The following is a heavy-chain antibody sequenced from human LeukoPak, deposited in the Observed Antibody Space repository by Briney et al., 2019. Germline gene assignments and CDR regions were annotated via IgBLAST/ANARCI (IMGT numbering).Heavy chain of an antibody. V-gene: IGHV3-30*02. CDR3: AKPHFDD. CDR2: IRYDGSNK. CDR1: GFSFSSYG. J-gene: IGHJ4*02. Sequence: GGSLRLSCAASGFSFSSYGMHWVRQAPGRGLEWVAFIRYDGSNKYYADSVKGRFTISRDNSKNTLYLQMNSLRAGHTAVYYCAKPHFDDWGQGTLVTVSS.